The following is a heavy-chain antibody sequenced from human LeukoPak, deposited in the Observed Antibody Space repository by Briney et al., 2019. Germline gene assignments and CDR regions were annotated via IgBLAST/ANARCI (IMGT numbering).Heavy chain of an antibody. CDR3: TRGGGSMVRGVMT. J-gene: IGHJ5*02. Sequence: SETLSFTCTVSCRSISSGSYYWSWLRRPAGKGLEWIGRMYTSGRTNYNPSLKSRVTISVDTTKNQFSLKLSSVTAADMSGYCCTRGGGSMVRGVMTWGQGTLVTVSS. CDR2: MYTSGRT. CDR1: CRSISSGSYY. V-gene: IGHV4-61*02. D-gene: IGHD3-10*01.